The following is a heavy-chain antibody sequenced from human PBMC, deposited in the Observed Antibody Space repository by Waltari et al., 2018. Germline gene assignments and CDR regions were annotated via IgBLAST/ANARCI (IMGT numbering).Heavy chain of an antibody. CDR3: ARDSIMITFGGVIVIPGGDFDY. J-gene: IGHJ4*02. D-gene: IGHD3-16*02. CDR2: ISYDGSNK. V-gene: IGHV3-30*01. Sequence: QVQLVESGGGVVQPGRSLRLSCAASGFTFSSYAMHWVRQAPGKGLEWVAVISYDGSNKYYADSGKGRFTSSRDNSKNTLYLQMNSLRAEDTAVYYCARDSIMITFGGVIVIPGGDFDYWGQGTLVTVSS. CDR1: GFTFSSYA.